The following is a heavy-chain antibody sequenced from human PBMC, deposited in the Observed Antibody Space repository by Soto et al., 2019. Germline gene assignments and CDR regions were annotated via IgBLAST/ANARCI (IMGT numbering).Heavy chain of an antibody. J-gene: IGHJ4*02. V-gene: IGHV4-4*02. CDR1: SGSISSSNW. CDR3: ARERYYYGSAYFDY. CDR2: IYHSGST. D-gene: IGHD3-10*01. Sequence: SETLSLTCAVSSGSISSSNWWSWVRQPPGKGLEWIGEIYHSGSTNYNPSLKSRVTISVDKSKNQFSLKLSSVTAADTAVYYCARERYYYGSAYFDYWGQGTLDTVSS.